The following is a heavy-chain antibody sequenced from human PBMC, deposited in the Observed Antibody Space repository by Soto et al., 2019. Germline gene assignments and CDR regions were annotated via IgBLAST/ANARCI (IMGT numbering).Heavy chain of an antibody. CDR1: GYTFTSYG. Sequence: ASVKVSCKASGYTFTSYGISWVRQAPGQGLEWMGWISAYNGNTNYAQKLQGRVTMTTDTSTSTAYMELRSLRSDDTAVYYCARDLASYYGSGTMDVWGQGTTVTVSS. J-gene: IGHJ6*02. CDR2: ISAYNGNT. D-gene: IGHD3-10*01. V-gene: IGHV1-18*01. CDR3: ARDLASYYGSGTMDV.